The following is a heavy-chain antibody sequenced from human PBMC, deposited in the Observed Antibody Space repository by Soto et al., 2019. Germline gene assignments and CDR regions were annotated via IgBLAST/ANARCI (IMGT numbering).Heavy chain of an antibody. D-gene: IGHD2-8*01. CDR3: ARHNARFPDVFFDI. J-gene: IGHJ3*02. Sequence: GGSLRLSCGASGFTFSDYGMHWVRQAPGKGLEWVALIWYDARDQNYVDSVKGRFTISRDNSKNTLYLQMNSLRAEDTAVYYCARHNARFPDVFFDIWGQGTMVTVSS. CDR2: IWYDARDQ. CDR1: GFTFSDYG. V-gene: IGHV3-33*01.